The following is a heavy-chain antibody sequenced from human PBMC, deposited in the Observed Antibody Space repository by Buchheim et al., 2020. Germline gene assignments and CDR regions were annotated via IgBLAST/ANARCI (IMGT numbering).Heavy chain of an antibody. D-gene: IGHD3-10*01. CDR1: GGSISSYY. CDR3: ARDLDYYGSGYGMDV. CDR2: IYYSGSA. J-gene: IGHJ6*02. Sequence: QVQLQESGPGLVKPSETLSLTCTVSGGSISSYYWSWIRQPPGKGLEWIGYIYYSGSANYNPSLKSRVTISVEPSKNQFSPKLSSVTAADTAVYYCARDLDYYGSGYGMDVWGQGTT. V-gene: IGHV4-59*01.